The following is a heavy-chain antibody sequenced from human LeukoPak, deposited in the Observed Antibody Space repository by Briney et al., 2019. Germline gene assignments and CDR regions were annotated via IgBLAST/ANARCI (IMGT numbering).Heavy chain of an antibody. CDR3: ARVIAVACTEFDY. CDR1: GYSFTSYW. D-gene: IGHD6-19*01. V-gene: IGHV5-51*01. CDR2: IYPGDSDT. Sequence: GESLKISCKGSGYSFTSYWIGWVRQMPGKGLEWMGIIYPGDSDTRYSPSFQGQVTISADKSISTAYLQWSRLEDSDAGVYYWARVIAVACTEFDYWGQGTLVTVSS. J-gene: IGHJ4*02.